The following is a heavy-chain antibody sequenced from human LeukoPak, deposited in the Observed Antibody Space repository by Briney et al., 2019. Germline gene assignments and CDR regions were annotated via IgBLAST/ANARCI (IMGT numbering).Heavy chain of an antibody. CDR2: INHSGST. V-gene: IGHV4-34*01. CDR1: GGSFSGYY. Sequence: SETLSLTCAVYGGSFSGYYWSWIRQPPGKGLEWIGEINHSGSTNYNPSLKSRVTISVDTSKNQFSLKLSSVTAADTAVYYCERRSGYSYFQHWGQGTLVTVSS. D-gene: IGHD3-3*01. CDR3: ERRSGYSYFQH. J-gene: IGHJ1*01.